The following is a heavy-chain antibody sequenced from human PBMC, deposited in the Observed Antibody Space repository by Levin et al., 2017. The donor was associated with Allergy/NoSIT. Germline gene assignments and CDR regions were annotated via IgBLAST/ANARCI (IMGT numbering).Heavy chain of an antibody. D-gene: IGHD3-22*01. V-gene: IGHV1-18*01. Sequence: ASVKVSCKTSGFNFNLYGIIWVRQAPGQGLEWMGWISGHNGKTDYAQKFQGRVSMTTDTSTSTAYMELRNLRSDDTAMFYCARVFYCDSSGYYDPWGQGTLVTVSS. J-gene: IGHJ5*02. CDR2: ISGHNGKT. CDR3: ARVFYCDSSGYYDP. CDR1: GFNFNLYG.